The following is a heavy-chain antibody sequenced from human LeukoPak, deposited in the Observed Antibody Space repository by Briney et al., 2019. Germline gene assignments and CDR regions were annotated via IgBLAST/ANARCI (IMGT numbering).Heavy chain of an antibody. CDR1: GFTFRSYA. CDR3: ARASDFDY. V-gene: IGHV3-21*01. CDR2: ISRSSSYI. D-gene: IGHD6-19*01. J-gene: IGHJ4*02. Sequence: PGGSLRLSCAASGFTFRSYAMGWVRQAPGKGLEWVSSISRSSSYIYYADSVKGRFTISRDNAKNSLYLQMNSLRAEDTAVYYCARASDFDYWGQGTLVTVSS.